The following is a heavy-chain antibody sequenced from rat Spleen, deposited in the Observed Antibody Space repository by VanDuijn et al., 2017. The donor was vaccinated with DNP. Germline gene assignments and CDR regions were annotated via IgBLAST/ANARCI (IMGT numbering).Heavy chain of an antibody. CDR2: ISYDGGST. CDR1: GFTFSDYG. V-gene: IGHV5-20*01. CDR3: AKDANYYSSYMYFDY. D-gene: IGHD1-2*01. Sequence: EVQLVESGGGLVQPGRSMKLSCAASGFTFSDYGMAWVLQAPTKGLEWVASISYDGGSTYYRDSVKGRFTISRDNAKSTLYLQMESLRSEDTATYYCAKDANYYSSYMYFDYWGQGVMVTVSS. J-gene: IGHJ2*01.